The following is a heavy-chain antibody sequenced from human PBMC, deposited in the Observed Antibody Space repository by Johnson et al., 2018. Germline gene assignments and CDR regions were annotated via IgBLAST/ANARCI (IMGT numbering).Heavy chain of an antibody. D-gene: IGHD3-3*01. CDR1: GFTFSSYS. Sequence: EVQLVETGGGLVKPGGSLRLSCAASGFTFSSYSMNWVRQAPGKGLEWVSSISSSSSYIYYADSVKGRFTISRDNAKNSLYLQMNSLRAEDTAVYYCARDRHYDFWSGYALYYYYYMDVWGKGTTVTVSS. J-gene: IGHJ6*03. V-gene: IGHV3-21*01. CDR2: ISSSSSYI. CDR3: ARDRHYDFWSGYALYYYYYMDV.